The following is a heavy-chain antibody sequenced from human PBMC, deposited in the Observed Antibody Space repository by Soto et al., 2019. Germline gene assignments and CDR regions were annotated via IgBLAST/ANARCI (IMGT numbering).Heavy chain of an antibody. CDR1: GGTFSRYA. J-gene: IGHJ4*02. V-gene: IGHV1-69*05. Sequence: AASVKVSCKASGGTFSRYAISWVRQAPGQGPEWMGGIIRIFGTANYAQKFQGRVTMTRDTSTSTVYMELSSLRSEDTAVYYCARNDNSGLDYWGQGTLVTVSS. D-gene: IGHD3-22*01. CDR2: IIRIFGTA. CDR3: ARNDNSGLDY.